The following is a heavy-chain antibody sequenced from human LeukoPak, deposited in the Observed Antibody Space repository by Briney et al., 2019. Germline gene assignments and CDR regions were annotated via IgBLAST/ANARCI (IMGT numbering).Heavy chain of an antibody. CDR3: TRVGVYDSSGYYPYYFDY. CDR1: GFSFNYYS. Sequence: GGSLRLSCAASGFSFNYYSLHWVRQAPGKGLEWVGFIRSKAYGGTTEYAASVKGRFTTSRDDSESIAYLQMNSLKTEDTAVYYCTRVGVYDSSGYYPYYFDYWGQGTLVTVSS. CDR2: IRSKAYGGTT. D-gene: IGHD3-22*01. J-gene: IGHJ4*02. V-gene: IGHV3-49*02.